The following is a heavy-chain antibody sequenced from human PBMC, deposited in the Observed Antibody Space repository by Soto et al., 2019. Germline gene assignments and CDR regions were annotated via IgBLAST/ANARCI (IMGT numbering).Heavy chain of an antibody. J-gene: IGHJ6*02. V-gene: IGHV4-39*07. Sequence: SETLSLTCTVSGDSISSSTYFWGWVRQPPGKGPEWIGEIYHSGSTNYNPSLKSRVTISVDKSKNQFSLKLSSVTAADTAVYYCARSPDSSGYYPRRYYYGMDVWGQGTTVTVSS. CDR1: GDSISSSTYF. CDR3: ARSPDSSGYYPRRYYYGMDV. CDR2: IYHSGST. D-gene: IGHD3-22*01.